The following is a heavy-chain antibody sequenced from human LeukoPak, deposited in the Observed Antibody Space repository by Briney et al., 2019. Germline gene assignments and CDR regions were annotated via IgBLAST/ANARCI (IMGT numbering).Heavy chain of an antibody. Sequence: ASVKVSFKASGGTFSIYAISWVRQAPGQGREWMGGISPIFGTANYAQNVQGRVTITTDKSTSTAYMELSSLRSEDTAVYYCASNSEIAVAGTWGFDYWGQGTLVTVSS. J-gene: IGHJ4*02. CDR2: ISPIFGTA. CDR3: ASNSEIAVAGTWGFDY. CDR1: GGTFSIYA. V-gene: IGHV1-69*05. D-gene: IGHD6-19*01.